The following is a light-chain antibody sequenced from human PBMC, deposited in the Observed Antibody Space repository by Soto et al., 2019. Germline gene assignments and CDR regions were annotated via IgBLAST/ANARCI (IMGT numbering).Light chain of an antibody. CDR1: QSIDSRY. Sequence: EIVLTQSPGTLSLSPGERATLSCRASQSIDSRYLAWYQQTPGQAPRLLIYGASSRTPVIPDRFSGSASGTEFTLTITRLEPEDFAVYYCQQYGSSPLTWTFGEGTKVEIK. J-gene: IGKJ1*01. CDR2: GAS. CDR3: QQYGSSPLTWT. V-gene: IGKV3-20*01.